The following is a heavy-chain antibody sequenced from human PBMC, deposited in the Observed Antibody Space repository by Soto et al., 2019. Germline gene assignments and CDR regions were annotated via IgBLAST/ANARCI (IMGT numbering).Heavy chain of an antibody. D-gene: IGHD6-13*01. CDR3: ARGARVAAAGPTQDAFDI. CDR1: GGTFSSYA. J-gene: IGHJ3*02. Sequence: ASVKVSCKASGGTFSSYAISWVRQAPGQGLEWMGGIIPNFGTANYAQKCQGRVTITADESTSTAYMDLSSMRSEDTAVYYCARGARVAAAGPTQDAFDIWGQGTMVTVSS. CDR2: IIPNFGTA. V-gene: IGHV1-69*13.